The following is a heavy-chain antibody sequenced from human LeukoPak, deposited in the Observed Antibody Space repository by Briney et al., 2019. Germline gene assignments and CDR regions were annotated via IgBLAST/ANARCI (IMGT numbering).Heavy chain of an antibody. Sequence: ISGSGGGTDYADSVKGRFTISRDNSKNTLYLQMNSLRAEDTAVYYCAKGEGWELLTSFDYWGQGTLVTVSS. CDR3: AKGEGWELLTSFDY. D-gene: IGHD1-26*01. J-gene: IGHJ4*02. V-gene: IGHV3-23*01. CDR2: ISGSGGGT.